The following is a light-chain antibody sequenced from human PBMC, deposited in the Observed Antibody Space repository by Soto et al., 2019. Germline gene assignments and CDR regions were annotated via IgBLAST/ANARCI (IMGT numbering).Light chain of an antibody. CDR1: QDITNY. CDR3: QQYDNLPLT. Sequence: MTQSPSSLSASVGATFTITCQASQDITNYLNWYQHKPGKAPKLLIYDASNLETGVPSRFSGSGSGTDFTFTITSLQPEDIATYDCQQYDNLPLTFGGGTKVDIK. CDR2: DAS. J-gene: IGKJ4*01. V-gene: IGKV1-33*01.